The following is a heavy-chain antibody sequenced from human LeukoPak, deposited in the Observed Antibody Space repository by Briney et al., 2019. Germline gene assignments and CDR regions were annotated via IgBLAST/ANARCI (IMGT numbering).Heavy chain of an antibody. CDR2: VHYSGST. CDR3: ARCPAYQNYYGSGSYYKAAYYFDY. D-gene: IGHD3-10*01. CDR1: GGSISTYY. Sequence: SETLSLTCTVSGGSISTYYWSWIRQPPGKGLEWIGYVHYSGSTNYNPSLRSRVTISVDTSKNQFSLKLSSVTAADTAVYYCARCPAYQNYYGSGSYYKAAYYFDYWGQGTLVTASS. V-gene: IGHV4-59*08. J-gene: IGHJ4*02.